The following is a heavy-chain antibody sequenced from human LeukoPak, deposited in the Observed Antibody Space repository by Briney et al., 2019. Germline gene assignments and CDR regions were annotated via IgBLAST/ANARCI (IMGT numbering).Heavy chain of an antibody. D-gene: IGHD2-8*01. CDR3: ARVSYCTKGVCYPDYYYGMDV. J-gene: IGHJ6*02. CDR1: GFTFSSYA. V-gene: IGHV3-30-3*01. Sequence: GGSLRLSCAASGFTFSSYAMHWVRQAPGKGLEWVAVISYDGSNKYYADSVKGRFTISRDNSKNTLYLQMNTLRAEDTAVYYCARVSYCTKGVCYPDYYYGMDVWGQGTTVTVSS. CDR2: ISYDGSNK.